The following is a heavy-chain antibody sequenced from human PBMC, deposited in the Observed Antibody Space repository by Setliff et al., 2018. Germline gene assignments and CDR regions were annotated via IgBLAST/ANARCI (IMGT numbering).Heavy chain of an antibody. CDR2: IYTRGST. Sequence: SETLSLTCTVSGDSIARSYLYWGWIRQPPGKGLEWIGHIYTRGSTNYNPSLRSRVSISVDTSKNHFSLRLSSVAATDTAVYYCLRIRLVPHGHSWGQGTLVTVSS. J-gene: IGHJ4*02. CDR1: GDSIARSYLY. V-gene: IGHV4-39*02. D-gene: IGHD2-15*01. CDR3: LRIRLVPHGHS.